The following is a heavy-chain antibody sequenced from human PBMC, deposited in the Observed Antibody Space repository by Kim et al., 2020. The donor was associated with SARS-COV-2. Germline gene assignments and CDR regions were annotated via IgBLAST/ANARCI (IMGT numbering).Heavy chain of an antibody. CDR3: TRDILTHYDSAGFDL. V-gene: IGHV1-18*01. D-gene: IGHD3-22*01. CDR1: GYTFSNFG. J-gene: IGHJ4*02. CDR2: SSTHDGNT. Sequence: ASVKVSCKALGYTFSNFGISWVRQAPGQGLEWMGWSSTHDGNTNYAQKFQARVTMTTDTSTATAYLELRSLRFDDTAVYYCTRDILTHYDSAGFDLWGQG.